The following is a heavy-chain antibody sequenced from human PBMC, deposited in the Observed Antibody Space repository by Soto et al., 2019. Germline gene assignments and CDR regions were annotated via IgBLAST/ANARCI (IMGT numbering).Heavy chain of an antibody. V-gene: IGHV3-7*01. Sequence: GSLRLSCAASGFIFRSYWMSWVRQAPGKGLEWVANINQDGSEKYYVDSVRGRFIISRDNAENSLYLQMNSLRAEDTALYYCARDGVAAGLYLDNWGQGTLVTVSS. D-gene: IGHD2-15*01. CDR3: ARDGVAAGLYLDN. CDR1: GFIFRSYW. J-gene: IGHJ4*02. CDR2: INQDGSEK.